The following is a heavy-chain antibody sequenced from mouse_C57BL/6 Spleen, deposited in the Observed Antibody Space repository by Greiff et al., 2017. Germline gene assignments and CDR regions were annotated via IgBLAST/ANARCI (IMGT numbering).Heavy chain of an antibody. CDR3: VREGGEGFDY. J-gene: IGHJ2*01. V-gene: IGHV10-3*01. CDR1: GFTFNTYA. Sequence: EVQRVESGGGLVQPKGSLKLSCAASGFTFNTYAMHWVRQAPGKGLEWVARISSKSSNYATYYAESVKDRFTISRDDSQSMLYLQMNNLKTEDTAMYYCVREGGEGFDYWGQGTTLTVSS. CDR2: ISSKSSNYAT.